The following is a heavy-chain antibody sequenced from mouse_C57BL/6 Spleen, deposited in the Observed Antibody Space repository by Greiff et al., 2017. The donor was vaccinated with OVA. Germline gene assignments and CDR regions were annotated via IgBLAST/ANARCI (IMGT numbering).Heavy chain of an antibody. V-gene: IGHV1-15*01. Sequence: VQLQESGAELVRPGASVTLSCKASGYTFTDYEMHWVKQTPVHGLEWIGAIDPETGGTAYNQKFKGKAILTADKSSSTAYMELRSLTSEDSAVYYCTRWRLGVYYFDYWGQGTTLTVSS. D-gene: IGHD4-1*01. CDR2: IDPETGGT. J-gene: IGHJ2*01. CDR3: TRWRLGVYYFDY. CDR1: GYTFTDYE.